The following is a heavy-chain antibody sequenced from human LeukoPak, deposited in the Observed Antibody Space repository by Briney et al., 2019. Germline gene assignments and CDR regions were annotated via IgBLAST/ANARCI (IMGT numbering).Heavy chain of an antibody. CDR2: ISGSGGGT. J-gene: IGHJ4*02. D-gene: IGHD1-26*01. CDR1: GFTFSALA. V-gene: IGHV3-23*01. Sequence: GGSLRLSCAASGFTFSALAMSWVRQAPGKGLEWVSSISGSGGGTYFADSVKGRFTISRDNSKNTLYLQMNIVRAEDTAVYYCAKHKGGRIERYRFDYWGQGTLVTVSS. CDR3: AKHKGGRIERYRFDY.